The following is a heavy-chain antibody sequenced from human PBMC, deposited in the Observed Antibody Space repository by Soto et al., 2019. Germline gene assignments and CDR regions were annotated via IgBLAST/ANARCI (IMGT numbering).Heavy chain of an antibody. J-gene: IGHJ5*02. CDR2: ISYDGSNK. CDR1: GFTFSSYG. V-gene: IGHV3-30*03. CDR3: QTGIVGVVNGNGFGP. Sequence: GGSLRLSFAASGFTFSSYGIHWFRQAPGKGLEWVAVISYDGSNKNYADSVKGRFTISRDNSKNTLYLQMNCLRAEDTAVYYCQTGIVGVVNGNGFGPWGKRTLVTVSS. D-gene: IGHD3-3*01.